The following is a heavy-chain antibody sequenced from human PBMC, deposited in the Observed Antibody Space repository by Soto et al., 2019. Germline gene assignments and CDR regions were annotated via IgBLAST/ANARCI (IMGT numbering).Heavy chain of an antibody. CDR1: GGSINSGGYY. CDR2: IYYRGST. CDR3: AREVLGSGTGWFDP. V-gene: IGHV4-31*03. D-gene: IGHD3-10*01. J-gene: IGHJ5*02. Sequence: QVQLQESGPGLVKPSQTLSLTCSVSGGSINSGGYYWSWIRQHPGKGLEWIGYIYYRGSTYYNPSLESRVTTSLDTSKNQFSLRLTSVTAADTAVYYCAREVLGSGTGWFDPWGQGTLVTVSS.